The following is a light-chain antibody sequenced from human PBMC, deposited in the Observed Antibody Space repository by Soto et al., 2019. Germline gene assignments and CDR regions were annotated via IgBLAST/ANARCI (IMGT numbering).Light chain of an antibody. CDR2: GAS. V-gene: IGKV1-39*01. CDR1: ETITYY. CDR3: QQSYSTPLT. J-gene: IGKJ4*01. Sequence: DIQMTQSPSSLSASVGDRVTITCRASETITYYLNWYQQKPGKAPKLLIYGASSLQSGVPSRFSGRGSGTDFTLTITSLQLEDFATYYCQQSYSTPLTFGGGTKVDI.